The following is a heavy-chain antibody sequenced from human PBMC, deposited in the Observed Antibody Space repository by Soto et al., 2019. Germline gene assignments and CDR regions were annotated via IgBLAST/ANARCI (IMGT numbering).Heavy chain of an antibody. CDR2: VTAYNDER. V-gene: IGHV1-18*04. J-gene: IGHJ4*02. CDR3: ARFDFWSGSSQDH. D-gene: IGHD3-3*01. CDR1: GYTFTSYG. Sequence: QVQLVQSGAEVKKPGASLRVSCKASGYTFTSYGINWARQAPGQGLEWIGWVTAYNDERKFAEKFQDRLSMTTDTATTTAFMELRSLRSDDTAMYYCARFDFWSGSSQDHWGQGTLVTVPS.